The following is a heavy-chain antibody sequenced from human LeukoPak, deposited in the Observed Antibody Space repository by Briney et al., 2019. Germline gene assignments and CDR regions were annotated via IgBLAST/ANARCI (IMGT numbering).Heavy chain of an antibody. CDR3: ARVGDSSSWYYYYGMDV. D-gene: IGHD6-13*01. CDR1: GFTFSSYA. J-gene: IGHJ6*02. V-gene: IGHV3-23*01. Sequence: GGSLRLSCAASGFTFSSYAMSWVRQAPGKGLEWVSAISGSGGSTYYADSVKGRFTISRDNSKNTLYLQMNSLRAEDTAVYYCARVGDSSSWYYYYGMDVWGQGTTVTVSS. CDR2: ISGSGGST.